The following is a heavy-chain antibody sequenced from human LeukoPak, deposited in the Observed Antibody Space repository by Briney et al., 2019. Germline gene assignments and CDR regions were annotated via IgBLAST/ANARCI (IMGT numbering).Heavy chain of an antibody. CDR3: ARGFTISPRRLWFDP. CDR1: GYTFTDYY. Sequence: GASVKVSCKASGYTFTDYYMHWVRQAPGQGLEWMGWINPNSGGTNYAQKFQGRVTMTRDTSISTAYMELSRLRSDDTAVYYCARGFTISPRRLWFDPWGQGTLVTVSS. J-gene: IGHJ5*02. D-gene: IGHD3-3*01. V-gene: IGHV1-2*02. CDR2: INPNSGGT.